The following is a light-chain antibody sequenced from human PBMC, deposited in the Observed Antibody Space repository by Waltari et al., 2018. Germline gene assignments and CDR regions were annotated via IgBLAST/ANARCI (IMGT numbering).Light chain of an antibody. CDR3: QQSYSNIPLT. V-gene: IGKV1-39*01. CDR1: QYINNY. Sequence: DIQMTQSPSSVSASVGERVTITCRASQYINNYLNWYQQKPGRGPKLLIYAASNLQSGVPSRFSGSGSGTDFTLTISSLQPEDFATYFCQQSYSNIPLTFGGGTKVEVK. CDR2: AAS. J-gene: IGKJ4*01.